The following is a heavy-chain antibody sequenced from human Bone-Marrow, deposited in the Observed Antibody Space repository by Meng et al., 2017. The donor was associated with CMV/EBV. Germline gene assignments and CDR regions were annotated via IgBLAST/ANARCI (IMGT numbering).Heavy chain of an antibody. CDR3: AREGYDFWSSYYYYGMDV. J-gene: IGHJ6*02. V-gene: IGHV3-21*01. CDR1: GFTFSSYS. D-gene: IGHD3-3*01. CDR2: ISSSSSYI. Sequence: GAYLKISCAASGFTFSSYSMNWVRQAPGKGLEWVSSISSSSSYIYYADSVKGRFTISRDNAKNSLYLQMNSLRAEDTAVYYCAREGYDFWSSYYYYGMDVWGQGTTVTVSS.